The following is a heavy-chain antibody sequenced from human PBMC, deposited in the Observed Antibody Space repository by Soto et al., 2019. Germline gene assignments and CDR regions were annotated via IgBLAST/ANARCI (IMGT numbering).Heavy chain of an antibody. D-gene: IGHD1-26*01. CDR2: IYYSGST. V-gene: IGHV4-39*01. CDR3: ARSYRPGYPTVGY. J-gene: IGHJ4*02. Sequence: SETLSLTCTVSGGSISSSSYYWGWIRQPPGKGLEWIGSIYYSGSTYYNPSLKSRVTISVDTSKNQFSLKLSSVTAADTAVYYCARSYRPGYPTVGYWGQGTLVTVSS. CDR1: GGSISSSSYY.